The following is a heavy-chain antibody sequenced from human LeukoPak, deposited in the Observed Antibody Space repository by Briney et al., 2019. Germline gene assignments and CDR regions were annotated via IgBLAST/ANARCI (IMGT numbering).Heavy chain of an antibody. V-gene: IGHV4-61*01. CDR1: GGSISGGSYY. J-gene: IGHJ4*02. CDR2: IIDRGST. Sequence: SETLSLTCTVSGGSISGGSYYWSWIRQPPGKGLEWIGYIIDRGSTNYNPSLKSRVTISVDTSKNQFSLKLSSVTAADTAVYYCARGSVLVKYFDYWGQGTLVTVSS. D-gene: IGHD4-23*01. CDR3: ARGSVLVKYFDY.